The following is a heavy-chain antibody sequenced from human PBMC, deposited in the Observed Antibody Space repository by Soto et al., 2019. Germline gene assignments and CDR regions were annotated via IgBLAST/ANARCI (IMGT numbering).Heavy chain of an antibody. CDR1: GFTFSSYA. CDR2: ISGSGGST. V-gene: IGHV3-23*01. D-gene: IGHD1-7*01. J-gene: IGHJ5*02. Sequence: PGGSLRLSCAASGFTFSSYAMSWVRQAPGKGLEWVSAISGSGGSTYYADSVKGRFTISRDNSKNTLYLQMNSLRAEDTAVYYCAKDQGRNWNYGWFDPWGQGTLVTVSS. CDR3: AKDQGRNWNYGWFDP.